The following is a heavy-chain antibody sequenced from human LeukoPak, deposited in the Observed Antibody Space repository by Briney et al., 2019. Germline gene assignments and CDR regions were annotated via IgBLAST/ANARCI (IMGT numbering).Heavy chain of an antibody. CDR3: ARVGTMIVVEAFDI. CDR1: GFTFSSYA. J-gene: IGHJ3*02. Sequence: PGGSLRLSCAASGFTFSSYAMHWVRQAPGKGLEWVAVISYDGSNKYYADSVKGRFTISRDNAKNSLYLQMNSLRAEDTAVYYCARVGTMIVVEAFDIWGQGTMVTVSS. V-gene: IGHV3-30-3*01. D-gene: IGHD3-22*01. CDR2: ISYDGSNK.